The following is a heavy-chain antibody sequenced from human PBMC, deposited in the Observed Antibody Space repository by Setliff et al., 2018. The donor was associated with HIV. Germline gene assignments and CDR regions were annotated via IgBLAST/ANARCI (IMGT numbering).Heavy chain of an antibody. V-gene: IGHV3-23*01. CDR2: ISGRGTNT. Sequence: GGSLRLSCAASGFTFSNFAINWVRQAPGKGLEWVSTISGRGTNTYYADSVKGRFTISRDNSKNTLYLQMNNLRVEDTAVYYCARDFYSSTSGAVPDWGQGTAVTVSS. CDR1: GFTFSNFA. D-gene: IGHD6-6*01. CDR3: ARDFYSSTSGAVPD. J-gene: IGHJ6*02.